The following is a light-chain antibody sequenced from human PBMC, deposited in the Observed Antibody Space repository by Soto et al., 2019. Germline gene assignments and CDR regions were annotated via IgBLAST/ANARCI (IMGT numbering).Light chain of an antibody. CDR1: QSINTW. J-gene: IGKJ1*01. V-gene: IGKV1-5*03. CDR2: KAS. Sequence: DILMTQSPSTLSASVGDRVTITCRASQSINTWLAWYQLKPGRAPKLLIYKASTLESGVPSRFSGSGSGTEFTLTISSLQPDDFATYYCQQYQTYSPFGQGTKVEIK. CDR3: QQYQTYSP.